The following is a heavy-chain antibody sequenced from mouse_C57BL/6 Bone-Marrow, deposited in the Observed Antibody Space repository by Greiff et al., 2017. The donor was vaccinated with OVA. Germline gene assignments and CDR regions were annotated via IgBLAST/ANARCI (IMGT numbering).Heavy chain of an antibody. CDR2: INPSTGGT. CDR1: GYSFTGYY. V-gene: IGHV1-42*01. CDR3: ARSGVYYDSFYYYAMDY. D-gene: IGHD2-4*01. Sequence: EVQLQQSGPELVKPGASVKISCKASGYSFTGYYMNWVKQSPEKSLEWIGEINPSTGGTTYNQKFKAKATLTVDKSSSTDYMQLKSLTSEDSAVYYCARSGVYYDSFYYYAMDYWGQGTSVTVSS. J-gene: IGHJ4*01.